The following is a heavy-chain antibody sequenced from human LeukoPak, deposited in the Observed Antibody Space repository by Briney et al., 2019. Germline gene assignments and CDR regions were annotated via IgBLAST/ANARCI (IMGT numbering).Heavy chain of an antibody. D-gene: IGHD4-23*01. CDR3: ARLRYGGNSDY. CDR2: IYNTGSN. Sequence: PSESLSLTCIVSGASIRSDYWTWSRQPPGKGLEWIGSIYNTGSNNCNPSRQSRVTISIDTSNNKFSLRLSSVTAADTAVYYCARLRYGGNSDYWGQGTLVTVSS. CDR1: GASIRSDY. V-gene: IGHV4-59*08. J-gene: IGHJ4*02.